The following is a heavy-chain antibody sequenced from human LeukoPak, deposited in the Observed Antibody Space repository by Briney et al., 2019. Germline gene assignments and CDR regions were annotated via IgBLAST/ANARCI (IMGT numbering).Heavy chain of an antibody. Sequence: GASVKVSCKASGYTFTSYDINWVRQATGQGLEWMGWMNPNSGNTGYAQKFQGRVTMTRNTSISTAYMELSSLRSEDTAVYCCASASKWELNYYYGMDVWGQGTTVTVSS. CDR1: GYTFTSYD. CDR3: ASASKWELNYYYGMDV. CDR2: MNPNSGNT. J-gene: IGHJ6*02. D-gene: IGHD1-26*01. V-gene: IGHV1-8*01.